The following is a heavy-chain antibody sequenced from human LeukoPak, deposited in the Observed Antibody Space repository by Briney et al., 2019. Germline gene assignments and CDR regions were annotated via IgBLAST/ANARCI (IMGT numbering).Heavy chain of an antibody. CDR3: ARAYSSAGHATGY. D-gene: IGHD6-25*01. V-gene: IGHV4-59*12. CDR1: GDSMSVYY. J-gene: IGHJ4*02. Sequence: SETLSLTCTVYGDSMSVYYWSWIRPPPGKGLEWIGYIYFSGSTNYNPSLKSRVTISVDTSKNQFSLKLSSVTAADTAVYYCARAYSSAGHATGYWGQGTLVTVSS. CDR2: IYFSGST.